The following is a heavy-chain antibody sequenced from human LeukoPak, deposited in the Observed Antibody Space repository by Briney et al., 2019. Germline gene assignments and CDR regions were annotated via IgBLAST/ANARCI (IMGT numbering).Heavy chain of an antibody. CDR3: AKDISGGSFYDVFDI. CDR2: ISGSGGST. D-gene: IGHD2-15*01. CDR1: GFTFSGYA. Sequence: GGSLRLSCAASGFTFSGYAMSWVRQAPGKGLEWVSAISGSGGSTYYADSVKGRFTISRDNSKNTLYLQMNSLRAEDTAVYYCAKDISGGSFYDVFDIWGQGTMVTVSS. J-gene: IGHJ3*02. V-gene: IGHV3-23*01.